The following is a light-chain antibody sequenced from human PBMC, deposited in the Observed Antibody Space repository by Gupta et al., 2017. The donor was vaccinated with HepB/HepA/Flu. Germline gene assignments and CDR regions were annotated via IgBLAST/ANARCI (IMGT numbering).Light chain of an antibody. CDR1: QSLLHSNGYNY. CDR3: MQALQTPYP. CDR2: LGS. Sequence: DIVMTQSPLSLPVTPGEPASISCRSSQSLLHSNGYNYLDWYLQKPGQPPQLLIYLGSNRASGVPDRFSGSGSGTDFTLKISRVEAEDVGVYYCMQALQTPYPFGQGTRLEIK. J-gene: IGKJ5*01. V-gene: IGKV2-28*01.